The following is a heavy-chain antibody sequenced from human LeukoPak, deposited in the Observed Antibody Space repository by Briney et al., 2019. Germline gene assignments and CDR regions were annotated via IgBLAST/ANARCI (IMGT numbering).Heavy chain of an antibody. Sequence: SETLSLTCTVSDDSISSYYWSWIRQPPGKGLEWIGYIYYSGGTNYNPSLKSRVTISVDTSKNQFSLKLSSVTAADTAVYYCARGVSGSYYAFDYWGQGTLVTVSS. V-gene: IGHV4-59*01. CDR3: ARGVSGSYYAFDY. J-gene: IGHJ4*02. CDR1: DDSISSYY. CDR2: IYYSGGT. D-gene: IGHD3-10*01.